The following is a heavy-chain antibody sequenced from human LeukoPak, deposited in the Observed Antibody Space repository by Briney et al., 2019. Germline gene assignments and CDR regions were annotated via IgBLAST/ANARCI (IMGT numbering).Heavy chain of an antibody. J-gene: IGHJ5*02. D-gene: IGHD3-10*01. Sequence: SETLSLTCTVSGGSISGYSWTWIRQPPGQGLEWIGYFHNIRTPRYNPSLTGRVIISVDTAMDQISLKLNSVTAADTAVYYCARGHLGLSPWGQGTLVTVSS. CDR2: FHNIRTP. CDR3: ARGHLGLSP. CDR1: GGSISGYS. V-gene: IGHV4-59*01.